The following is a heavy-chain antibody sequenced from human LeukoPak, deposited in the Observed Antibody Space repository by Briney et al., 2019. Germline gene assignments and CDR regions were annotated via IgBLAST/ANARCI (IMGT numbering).Heavy chain of an antibody. CDR2: FHYSGST. CDR3: ARKQWVPYYFDY. D-gene: IGHD6-19*01. V-gene: IGHV4-59*11. J-gene: IGHJ4*02. Sequence: SETLSLTCTVSGGFISNHYWSWIRQPPGKGLEWTGNFHYSGSTNYNPSLKSRVTISVDTSKNQFSLKLTSVTAADTAVYYCARKQWVPYYFDYWGQGTLVTVSS. CDR1: GGFISNHY.